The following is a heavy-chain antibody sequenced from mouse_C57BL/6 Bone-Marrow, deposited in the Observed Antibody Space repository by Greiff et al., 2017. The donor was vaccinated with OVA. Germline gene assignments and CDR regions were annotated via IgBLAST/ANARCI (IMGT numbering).Heavy chain of an antibody. CDR2: ISSGSSTI. J-gene: IGHJ4*01. CDR3: ASPLVTGYAMDY. CDR1: GFTFSDYG. Sequence: DVHLVESGGGLVKPGGSLKLSCAASGFTFSDYGMHWVRQAPEKGLEWVAYISSGSSTIYYADTVKGRFTISRDNAKNTLFLQMTSLRSEDTAMYYCASPLVTGYAMDYWGQGTSVTVSS. D-gene: IGHD2-2*01. V-gene: IGHV5-17*01.